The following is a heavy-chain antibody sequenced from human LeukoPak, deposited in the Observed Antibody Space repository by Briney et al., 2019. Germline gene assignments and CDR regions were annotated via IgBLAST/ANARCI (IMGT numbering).Heavy chain of an antibody. CDR3: ARDIGGVIVVVVAATSGLDY. Sequence: ASVKVSCKASGYTFTGYYMHWVRQAPGQGLEWMGWINPNSGGTNYAQKFQGRVTMTRDTSISTAYMELSRLRSDDTAVYYCARDIGGVIVVVVAATSGLDYWGQGTLVTVSS. J-gene: IGHJ4*02. D-gene: IGHD2-15*01. CDR2: INPNSGGT. V-gene: IGHV1-2*02. CDR1: GYTFTGYY.